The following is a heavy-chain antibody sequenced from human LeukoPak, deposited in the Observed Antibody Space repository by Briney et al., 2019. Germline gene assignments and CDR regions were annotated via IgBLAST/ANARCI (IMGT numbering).Heavy chain of an antibody. CDR1: GFTFSSYS. D-gene: IGHD6-25*01. Sequence: GGSLRLSCAASGFTFSSYSMNWVRQAPGKGLEWVAMIWRGGNYKFYADSLEGRSTISRDDSRSTLSLQMDSLRVEDTAVYYCVTDPPDSGWAFWSWGQGALVTVSS. CDR2: IWRGGNYK. J-gene: IGHJ5*02. CDR3: VTDPPDSGWAFWS. V-gene: IGHV3-33*08.